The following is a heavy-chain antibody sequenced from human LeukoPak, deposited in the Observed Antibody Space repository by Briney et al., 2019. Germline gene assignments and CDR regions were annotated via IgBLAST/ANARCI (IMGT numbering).Heavy chain of an antibody. Sequence: ASVKVSCKASGYTFTSYDINWVRQATGQGLEWMGWMNPNSGNTGYAQKFQGRVTMTRNPSVTTAYMELSSLASEDTAVYYCARPLSSGWSTGHYGMVVWGQGTTVTVSS. J-gene: IGHJ6*02. CDR3: ARPLSSGWSTGHYGMVV. CDR1: GYTFTSYD. D-gene: IGHD6-19*01. V-gene: IGHV1-8*01. CDR2: MNPNSGNT.